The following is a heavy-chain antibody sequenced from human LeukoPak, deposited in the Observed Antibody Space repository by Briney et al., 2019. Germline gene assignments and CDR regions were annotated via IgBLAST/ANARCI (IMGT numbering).Heavy chain of an antibody. D-gene: IGHD4-17*01. J-gene: IGHJ1*01. CDR1: GYTFTGYY. CDR2: INPNSGGT. Sequence: GASVKVSCKASGYTFTGYYMHWVRQAPGQGLEWMGWINPNSGGTNYAQKFQGRVTMTRDTSISTAYMELSRLRSDDTAVYYCARERDYGDYTADIQHWGQGTLVTVSS. CDR3: ARERDYGDYTADIQH. V-gene: IGHV1-2*02.